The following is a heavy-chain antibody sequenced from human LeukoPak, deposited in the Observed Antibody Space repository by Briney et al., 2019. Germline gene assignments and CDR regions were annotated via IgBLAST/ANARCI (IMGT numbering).Heavy chain of an antibody. J-gene: IGHJ6*02. CDR2: IIPIFGIA. D-gene: IGHD2-15*01. CDR3: AGVVVAATYYYYGMDV. V-gene: IGHV1-69*04. Sequence: SVKVSCKASGGTFSSYAISWVRQAPGQGLEWMGRIIPIFGIANYAQKLQGRVTITADKSTSTAYMELSSLRSEDTAVYYCAGVVVAATYYYYGMDVWGQGSTVTVSS. CDR1: GGTFSSYA.